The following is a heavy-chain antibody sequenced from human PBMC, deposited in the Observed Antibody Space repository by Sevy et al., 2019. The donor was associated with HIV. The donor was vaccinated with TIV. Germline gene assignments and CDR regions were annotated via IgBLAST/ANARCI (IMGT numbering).Heavy chain of an antibody. V-gene: IGHV1-18*01. D-gene: IGHD3-22*01. CDR2: ISAYNGNT. Sequence: ASLKVSCKASGYTFTSYGISWVRQAPGQGLEWMGWISAYNGNTNYAQKLQGRVTMTKDTSTSTAYMELRSLRSDDTAVYYCAIINYYDSSGYAKTFDYWGQGTLVTVSS. J-gene: IGHJ4*02. CDR3: AIINYYDSSGYAKTFDY. CDR1: GYTFTSYG.